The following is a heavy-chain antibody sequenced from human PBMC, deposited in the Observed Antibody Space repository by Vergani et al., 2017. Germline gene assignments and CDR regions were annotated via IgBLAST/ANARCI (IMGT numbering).Heavy chain of an antibody. V-gene: IGHV4-30-4*01. D-gene: IGHD3-22*01. Sequence: QVQLQESGPGLVKPSQTLSLTCTVSGGSISSGDYYWSWIRQPPGKGLEWIGYIYYSGSTSYNPSLKSRVTISVDTSKNQFSLKLGSVTAADTAVYYCARYYYDSSGYPVYFDYWGQGTLVTVSS. J-gene: IGHJ4*02. CDR2: IYYSGST. CDR1: GGSISSGDYY. CDR3: ARYYYDSSGYPVYFDY.